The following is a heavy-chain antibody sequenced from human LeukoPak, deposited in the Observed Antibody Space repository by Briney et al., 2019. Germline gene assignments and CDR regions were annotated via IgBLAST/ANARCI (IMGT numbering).Heavy chain of an antibody. J-gene: IGHJ4*02. CDR1: NYTFTAYG. D-gene: IGHD6-19*01. V-gene: IGHV1-18*01. Sequence: ASVKVSCKTFNYTFTAYGINWVRQAPGQGLEWMGWIRSDNGKTNYAQKLQGRVTLNTDTTTSTDYMELRSLRSDDTAIYYCARDYSSGWYSVDYWGQGTLITVSS. CDR3: ARDYSSGWYSVDY. CDR2: IRSDNGKT.